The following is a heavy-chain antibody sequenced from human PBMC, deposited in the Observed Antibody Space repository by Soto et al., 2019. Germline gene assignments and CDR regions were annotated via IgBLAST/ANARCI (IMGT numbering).Heavy chain of an antibody. CDR1: GYGFSGYW. CDR2: IYPGDSNT. D-gene: IGHD5-12*01. J-gene: IGHJ4*01. Sequence: GESLKISCKASGYGFSGYWIGWVRQMPGKGLEWMGIIYPGDSNTKYSPSFQGQVTMSADKSISTAYLQLSSLKASDTAMYYCARLTGFFSGSRGYFDYWGHGILVTVSS. V-gene: IGHV5-51*01. CDR3: ARLTGFFSGSRGYFDY.